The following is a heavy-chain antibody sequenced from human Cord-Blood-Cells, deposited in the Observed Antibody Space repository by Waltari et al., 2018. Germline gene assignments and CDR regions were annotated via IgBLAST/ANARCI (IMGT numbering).Heavy chain of an antibody. J-gene: IGHJ6*02. V-gene: IGHV3-48*01. D-gene: IGHD3-10*01. CDR3: ASVTYGSGSYYNYYYYGMDV. CDR2: ISSSSTI. Sequence: EVQLVESGGGLVQPGGSLRLSCAASGFTFSSYSMNWVRQAPGKGLAWVSYISSSSTIYYADSVKGRFTISRDNAKNSLYLQMNSLRAEDTAVYYCASVTYGSGSYYNYYYYGMDVWGQGTTVTVSS. CDR1: GFTFSSYS.